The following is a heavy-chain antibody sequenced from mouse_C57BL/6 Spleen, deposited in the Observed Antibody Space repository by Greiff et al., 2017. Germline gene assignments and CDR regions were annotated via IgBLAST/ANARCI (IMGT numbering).Heavy chain of an antibody. J-gene: IGHJ2*01. CDR2: IDPANGNT. CDR3: ARNYDYDDGVDY. V-gene: IGHV14-3*01. CDR1: GFNIKNTY. Sequence: VQLKESVAELVRPGASVKLSCTASGFNIKNTYMHWVKQRPEQGLEWIGRIDPANGNTKYAPKFQGKATITADTSSNTAYLQLSSLTSEDTAIYYWARNYDYDDGVDYWGQGTTLTVSS. D-gene: IGHD2-4*01.